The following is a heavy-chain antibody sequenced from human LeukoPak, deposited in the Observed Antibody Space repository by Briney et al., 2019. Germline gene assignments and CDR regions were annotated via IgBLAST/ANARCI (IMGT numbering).Heavy chain of an antibody. CDR2: IIPIFGTA. J-gene: IGHJ4*02. D-gene: IGHD3-3*01. V-gene: IGHV1-69*05. Sequence: GASVKVSCKASGGTFSSYAISWVRQAPGQGLEWMGRIIPIFGTANYAQKFQGRVTITTDESTSTAYMELSSLRSEATVVYYCARGRTFSPTYYDFWSGDNYYFDYWGQGTLVTVSS. CDR3: ARGRTFSPTYYDFWSGDNYYFDY. CDR1: GGTFSSYA.